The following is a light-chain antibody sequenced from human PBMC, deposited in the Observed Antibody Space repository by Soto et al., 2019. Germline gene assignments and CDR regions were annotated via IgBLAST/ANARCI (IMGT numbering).Light chain of an antibody. CDR2: GAS. J-gene: IGKJ1*01. V-gene: IGKV3-15*01. CDR3: QQYNNWPGT. CDR1: QSVSSN. Sequence: EIVMTQSPATLSVSPGERATLSCRASQSVSSNLAWHQQKPGQAPRLLIYGASTRATGIPARFSGSGSGTEFTLTISSLQSEDFAVYYCQQYNNWPGTVGQGTKVEIK.